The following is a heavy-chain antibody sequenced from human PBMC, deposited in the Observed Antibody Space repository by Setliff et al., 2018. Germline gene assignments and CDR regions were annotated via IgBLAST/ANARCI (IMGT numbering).Heavy chain of an antibody. CDR3: ATVEAITIAAAGTTIFDY. J-gene: IGHJ4*02. Sequence: ASVKVSCKVSGYTLTEFSINWVRQAPGKGLEWMGDFDPEDGETIYAQKFQGRVTMTEDTSTDTAYMELSSLRSEDTAVYYCATVEAITIAAAGTTIFDYWGQGTLVTVSS. CDR1: GYTLTEFS. D-gene: IGHD6-13*01. CDR2: FDPEDGET. V-gene: IGHV1-24*01.